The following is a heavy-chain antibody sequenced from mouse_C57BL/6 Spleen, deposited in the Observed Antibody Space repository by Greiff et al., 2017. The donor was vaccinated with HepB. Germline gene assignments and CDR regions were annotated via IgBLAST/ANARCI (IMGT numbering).Heavy chain of an antibody. Sequence: QVQLQQSGPELVKPGASVKISCKASGYAFSSSWMNWVKQRPGKGLEWIGRIYPGDGDTNYNGKFKGKATLTAVKSSSTAYMQLSSLTSEDSAVYFCARGDYDEAYWGQGTLVTVSA. CDR1: GYAFSSSW. CDR2: IYPGDGDT. D-gene: IGHD2-4*01. CDR3: ARGDYDEAY. V-gene: IGHV1-82*01. J-gene: IGHJ3*01.